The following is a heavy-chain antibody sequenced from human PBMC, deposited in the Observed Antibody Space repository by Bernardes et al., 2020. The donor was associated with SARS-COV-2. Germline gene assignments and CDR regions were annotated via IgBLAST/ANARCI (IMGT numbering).Heavy chain of an antibody. CDR1: GFTFNDFD. V-gene: IGHV3-23*01. Sequence: GGSLRLSCAASGFTFNDFDMTWVRQAPGKGLECVSLTRGNGDMKYYADSVKGRFTISRDNSKNTLYLEMTSLRIEDTAVYYCAKVEYSSGGAFDSWGQGTKVVVSS. D-gene: IGHD3-10*01. CDR3: AKVEYSSGGAFDS. CDR2: TRGNGDMK. J-gene: IGHJ3*01.